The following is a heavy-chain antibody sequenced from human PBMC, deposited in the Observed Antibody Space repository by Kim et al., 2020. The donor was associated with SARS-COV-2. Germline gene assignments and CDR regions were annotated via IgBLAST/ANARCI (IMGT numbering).Heavy chain of an antibody. CDR2: IYYTGST. V-gene: IGHV4-39*01. CDR3: VRVAGGNSVNWLFDL. CDR1: GASINRDSYY. J-gene: IGHJ2*01. Sequence: SETLSLTCSVSGASINRDSYYWGWIRQPPRKGLEWIGTIYYTGSTFYSPSLGSRVTLSIDTSENQLSLRLGSATAADTATYYCVRVAGGNSVNWLFDLWG. D-gene: IGHD2-21*02.